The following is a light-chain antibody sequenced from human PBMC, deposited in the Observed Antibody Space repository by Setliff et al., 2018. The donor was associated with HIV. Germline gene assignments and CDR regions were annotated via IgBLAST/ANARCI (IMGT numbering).Light chain of an antibody. J-gene: IGLJ1*01. CDR1: SSNIGSNT. CDR2: SNN. V-gene: IGLV1-44*01. Sequence: QSVLTQPPSASGTPGQRVTISCSGSSSNIGSNTVNWYKQPPGTAPKLLMYSNNQRPSGVPDRFSGSKSGTSASLAISGLQSEDEADYYCAVWDDILNAFFVFGTGTKVTVL. CDR3: AVWDDILNAFFV.